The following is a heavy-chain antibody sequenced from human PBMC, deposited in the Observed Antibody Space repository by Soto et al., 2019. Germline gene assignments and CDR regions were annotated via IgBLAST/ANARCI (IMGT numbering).Heavy chain of an antibody. Sequence: SETLSLTCTVSGGSIGSYYWSWIRQPPGKGLEWIGYIYYSGSTNYNPSLKSRFTISRDNAKNSLYLQMNSLRAEDTAVYYCARDSLSRSTRPIPAANGYWGQGTLVTAPQ. CDR2: IYYSGST. V-gene: IGHV4-59*12. D-gene: IGHD2-2*01. CDR1: GGSIGSYY. J-gene: IGHJ4*02. CDR3: ARDSLSRSTRPIPAANGY.